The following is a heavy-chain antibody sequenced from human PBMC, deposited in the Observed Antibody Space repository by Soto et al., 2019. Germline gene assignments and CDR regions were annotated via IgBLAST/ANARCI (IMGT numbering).Heavy chain of an antibody. Sequence: EVQLVESGGGLVQPGGSLRLSCAASGLTFSAYSMNWVRQAPGKGPEWLSYISSTSSSIYYADSAKGRFTISRDNAKNSLYLQMNSLRDEDTAVYYCARAPYGMDVWGQGTTVTVSS. CDR2: ISSTSSSI. CDR3: ARAPYGMDV. J-gene: IGHJ6*02. V-gene: IGHV3-48*02. CDR1: GLTFSAYS.